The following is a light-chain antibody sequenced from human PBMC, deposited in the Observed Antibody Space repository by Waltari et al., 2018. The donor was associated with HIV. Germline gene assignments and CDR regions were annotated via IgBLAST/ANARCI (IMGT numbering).Light chain of an antibody. J-gene: IGKJ4*01. V-gene: IGKV2-28*01. Sequence: DIVMPQSPLSLPVTPVEPASISCRSSQSLLLQNNGYNYVDWYLQKPGQSPQLLIYLGSNRASGVPDRFSGSGSGTDFTLKISRVEAEDVGVYYCMQALQSPISFGGGTKVEIK. CDR3: MQALQSPIS. CDR1: QSLLLQNNGYNY. CDR2: LGS.